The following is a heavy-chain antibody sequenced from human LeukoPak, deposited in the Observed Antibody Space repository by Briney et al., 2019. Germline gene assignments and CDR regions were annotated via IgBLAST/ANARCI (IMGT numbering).Heavy chain of an antibody. J-gene: IGHJ4*02. CDR3: ARDETGVATISYY. V-gene: IGHV4-38-2*02. Sequence: PSETLSLTCAVSGHSISSGYYWGWIRQPPGKGLEWIGSIYHSGSTYYNPSLKSRVTISVDTSKNQFSLKLSSVTAADTAVYYCARDETGVATISYYWGQGTLVTVSS. CDR1: GHSISSGYY. CDR2: IYHSGST. D-gene: IGHD5-12*01.